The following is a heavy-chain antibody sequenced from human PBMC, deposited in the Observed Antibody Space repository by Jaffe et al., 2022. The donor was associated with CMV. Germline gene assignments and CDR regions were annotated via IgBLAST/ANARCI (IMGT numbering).Heavy chain of an antibody. CDR2: IIPIFGTA. CDR1: GGTFSSYA. V-gene: IGHV1-69*01. CDR3: ARGGWFGDPFHYYGMDV. J-gene: IGHJ6*02. D-gene: IGHD3-10*01. Sequence: QVQLVQSGAEVKKPGSSVKVSCKASGGTFSSYAISWVRQAPGQGLEWMGGIIPIFGTANYAQKFQGRVTITADESTSTAYMELSSLRSEDTAVYYCARGGWFGDPFHYYGMDVWGQGTTVTVSS.